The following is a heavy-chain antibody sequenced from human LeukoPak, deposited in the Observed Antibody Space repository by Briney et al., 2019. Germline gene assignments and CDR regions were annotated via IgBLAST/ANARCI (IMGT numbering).Heavy chain of an antibody. V-gene: IGHV3-23*01. D-gene: IGHD3-16*01. CDR2: ISASGGST. CDR1: GVSLNNNA. Sequence: GRSLRLSCEDSGVSLNNNAMAWVRQATGKGLEWVGSISASGGSTYYADSVKGRFTISRDNSKNTLYLQLNSLRAEDTAVYYCATSGESNYYYYGMDVWGQGTTVTVSS. J-gene: IGHJ6*02. CDR3: ATSGESNYYYYGMDV.